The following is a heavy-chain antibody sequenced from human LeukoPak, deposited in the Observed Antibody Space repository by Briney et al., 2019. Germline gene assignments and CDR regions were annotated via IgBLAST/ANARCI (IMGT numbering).Heavy chain of an antibody. J-gene: IGHJ6*03. CDR3: ARQDDTTAGAQRNFYYYMDV. D-gene: IGHD3-9*01. V-gene: IGHV4-4*02. Sequence: SETLSLTCAVSGGSISSSNWWSWVRQPPGKGLEWIGEIYHSGSTNYNPSLKSRVTISVDKSKNQFSLKLSSVTAADTAVYYCARQDDTTAGAQRNFYYYMDVWGKGTTVTVSS. CDR2: IYHSGST. CDR1: GGSISSSNW.